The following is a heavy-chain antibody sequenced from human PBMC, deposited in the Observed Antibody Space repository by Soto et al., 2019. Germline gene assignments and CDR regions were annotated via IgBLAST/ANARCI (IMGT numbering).Heavy chain of an antibody. CDR1: GGSISSGGYY. V-gene: IGHV4-31*03. J-gene: IGHJ4*02. D-gene: IGHD3-22*01. CDR3: ARELKYYYDSSGYYDY. Sequence: SETLSLTCTVSGGSISSGGYYWSWIRQHPGKGLEWIGYIYYSGSTYYNPSLKSRVTISVDTSKNQFSLKLSSVTAADTAAYYCARELKYYYDSSGYYDYWGQGTLVTVSS. CDR2: IYYSGST.